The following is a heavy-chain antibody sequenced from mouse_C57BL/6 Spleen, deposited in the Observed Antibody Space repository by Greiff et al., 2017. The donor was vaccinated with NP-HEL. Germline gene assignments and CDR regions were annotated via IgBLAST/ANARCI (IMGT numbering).Heavy chain of an antibody. CDR2: IYPGDGDT. J-gene: IGHJ2*01. CDR3: ARGRGQPRYYFDY. CDR1: GYAFSSSW. Sequence: QVQLQQSGPELVKPGASVKISCKASGYAFSSSWMNWVKQRPGKGLEWIGRIYPGDGDTNYNGKFKGKATLTADKSSSTAYMQLSSLTSEDSAVYFCARGRGQPRYYFDYWGQGTTLTVSS. D-gene: IGHD3-2*02. V-gene: IGHV1-82*01.